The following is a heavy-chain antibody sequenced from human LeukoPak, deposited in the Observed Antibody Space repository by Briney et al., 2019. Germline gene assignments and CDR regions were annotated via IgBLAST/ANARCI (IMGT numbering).Heavy chain of an antibody. D-gene: IGHD4-17*01. CDR3: ARAFPFDDYGDPDAFDI. Sequence: SETLSLTCTVSGGSISSYYWSWIRQPPGKGLEWIGYIYSSGRTTYNPSLKSRLTISVDTSENQFSLRLTSVTAADTAGYYCARAFPFDDYGDPDAFDIWGQGTMVSVSS. CDR1: GGSISSYY. J-gene: IGHJ3*02. CDR2: IYSSGRT. V-gene: IGHV4-59*12.